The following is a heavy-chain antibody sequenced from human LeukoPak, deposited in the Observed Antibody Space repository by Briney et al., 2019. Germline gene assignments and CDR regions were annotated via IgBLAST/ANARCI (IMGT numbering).Heavy chain of an antibody. J-gene: IGHJ4*01. CDR1: GFIFRSYE. CDR3: AREDGSASLVDY. V-gene: IGHV3-48*03. CDR2: ISSSSNTI. Sequence: PGGSLRLSCAASGFIFRSYEMDWVRQAPGKGLEWISYISSSSNTIHYADSVRGRFTISRDNAKNSLYLQMNSLRAEDTAVYYCAREDGSASLVDYWGHGTLVTVCS. D-gene: IGHD2-15*01.